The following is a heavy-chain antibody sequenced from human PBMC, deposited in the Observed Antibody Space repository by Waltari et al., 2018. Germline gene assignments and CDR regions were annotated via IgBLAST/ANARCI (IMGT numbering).Heavy chain of an antibody. Sequence: QVTLKESGPVLVKPTETLTLTCTVSGFSLSNARMGVSWHRQPPGKALEWLANIFSNDEKSYSPPLKSRLTISKDTSKSQVVLTMTNMDPVDTATYYCARISITMVRGVIITGAFDIWGQGTMVTVSS. CDR1: GFSLSNARMG. CDR2: IFSNDEK. CDR3: ARISITMVRGVIITGAFDI. D-gene: IGHD3-10*01. V-gene: IGHV2-26*01. J-gene: IGHJ3*02.